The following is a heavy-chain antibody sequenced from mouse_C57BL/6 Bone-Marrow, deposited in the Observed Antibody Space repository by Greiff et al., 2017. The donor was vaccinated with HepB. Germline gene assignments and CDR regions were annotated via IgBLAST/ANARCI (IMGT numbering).Heavy chain of an antibody. CDR1: GYSFTGYY. Sequence: EVKLVESGPELVKPGASVKISCKASGYSFTGYYMNWVKQSPEKSLEWIGEINPSTGGTTYNQKFKAKATLTVDKSSSTAYMQLKSLTSEDSAVYYCARSRYYDDYWGQGTTLTVSS. V-gene: IGHV1-42*01. J-gene: IGHJ2*01. CDR3: ARSRYYDDY. CDR2: INPSTGGT.